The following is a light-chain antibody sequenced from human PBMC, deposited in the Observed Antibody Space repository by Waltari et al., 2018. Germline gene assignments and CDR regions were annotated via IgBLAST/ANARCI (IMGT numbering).Light chain of an antibody. V-gene: IGLV2-11*01. CDR3: CSYAGAYTFV. CDR2: DVV. Sequence: QSALTQPHSVSASPGQSVTIPCSGSINDVGVEDYVSWYQQLPGKVPKLILYDVVKRPSGVPSRFSGSKYGTTASLTISGLQTDDEATYYCCSYAGAYTFVFGGGTKLTVL. CDR1: INDVGVEDY. J-gene: IGLJ3*02.